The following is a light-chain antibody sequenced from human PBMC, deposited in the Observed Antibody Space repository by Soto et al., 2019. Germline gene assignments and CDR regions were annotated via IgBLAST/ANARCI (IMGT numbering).Light chain of an antibody. CDR3: SSYAGISVV. CDR2: EVN. Sequence: QSVLTQPPSASGSPGQSVTISCTGTSSDVGGYNYVSWYQQHPGKAPKLMIYEVNKRPSGVPDRFSGSKSGNTASLTVSGLQAEDEADYYCSSYAGISVVFGGGTKLIVL. V-gene: IGLV2-8*01. J-gene: IGLJ2*01. CDR1: SSDVGGYNY.